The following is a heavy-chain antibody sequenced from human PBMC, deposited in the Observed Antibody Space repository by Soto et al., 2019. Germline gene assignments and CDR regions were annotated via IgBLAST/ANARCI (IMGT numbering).Heavy chain of an antibody. CDR1: GFTFSSYA. V-gene: IGHV3-23*01. CDR2: IRGSGGST. CDR3: AKCVAAAGTDY. D-gene: IGHD6-13*01. J-gene: IGHJ4*02. Sequence: AGGSLRLCCAASGFTFSSYAMSWVRQAPGKGLEWVSGIRGSGGSTYYADSVKGRFIISRDNSKNTLYLQMNSLRAEDTAVYYCAKCVAAAGTDYWGQGTLVTVSS.